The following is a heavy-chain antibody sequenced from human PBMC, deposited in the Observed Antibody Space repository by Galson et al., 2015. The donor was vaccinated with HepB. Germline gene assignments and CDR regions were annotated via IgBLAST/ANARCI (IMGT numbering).Heavy chain of an antibody. CDR1: GYSCTSYW. V-gene: IGHV5-10-1*01. CDR3: ARHQRRYCSGGSSHAATYNWVDH. D-gene: IGHD2-15*01. Sequence: QSGAEVKKPGESLRISCKGSGYSCTSYWICWVRQMPGKGLEWMGWIDPSDSYTNYSPSFQGHVTISADKSISTAYLPWSSLKASDTAMYDCARHQRRYCSGGSSHAATYNWVDHWGQGTLVTVSS. J-gene: IGHJ5*02. CDR2: IDPSDSYT.